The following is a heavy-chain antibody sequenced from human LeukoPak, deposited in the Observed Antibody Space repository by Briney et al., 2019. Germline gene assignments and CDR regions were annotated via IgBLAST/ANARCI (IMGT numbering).Heavy chain of an antibody. CDR3: ARGGSYGEDYFDY. CDR2: ISGSGGST. V-gene: IGHV3-23*01. D-gene: IGHD1-26*01. J-gene: IGHJ4*02. Sequence: GGSLRLSCAASGFTFSSYAMSWVRQAPGKGLEWVSAISGSGGSTYYADSVKGRFTISRDNSKNTLYLQMNSLRAEDTAVYYCARGGSYGEDYFDYWGQGTLVTVSS. CDR1: GFTFSSYA.